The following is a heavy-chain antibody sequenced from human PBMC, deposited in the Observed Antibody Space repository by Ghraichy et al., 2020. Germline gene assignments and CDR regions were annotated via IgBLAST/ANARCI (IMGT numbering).Heavy chain of an antibody. CDR1: GFTFSDYY. D-gene: IGHD2-2*01. J-gene: IGHJ4*02. V-gene: IGHV3-11*01. CDR3: ARARVPADTYYFDY. Sequence: GGSLRLSCAASGFTFSDYYMSWIRQAPGKGLEWVSYISSSGSTIYYADSVKGRFTISRDNAKNSLYLQMNSLRAEDTAVYYCARARVPADTYYFDYWGQGTLVTVSS. CDR2: ISSSGSTI.